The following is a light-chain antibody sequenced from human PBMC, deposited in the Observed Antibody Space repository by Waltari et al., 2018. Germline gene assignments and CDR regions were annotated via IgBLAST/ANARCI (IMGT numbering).Light chain of an antibody. CDR1: QSVSGY. CDR3: QLRARWPPTFT. V-gene: IGKV3-11*01. J-gene: IGKJ2*01. CDR2: DAS. Sequence: EFVLTQSPANLSLSPGERVTLSCRASQSVSGYLAWYQHKPGQASRLLIYDASNRATGVPARFSGRDSGADFTLTISSLEPEDFGVYYCQLRARWPPTFTFGQGTKLEI.